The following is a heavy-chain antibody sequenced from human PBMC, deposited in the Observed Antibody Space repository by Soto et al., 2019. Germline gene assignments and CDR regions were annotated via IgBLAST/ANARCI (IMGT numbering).Heavy chain of an antibody. Sequence: QAHLVESGGGVVQPGRSLRLSCAASGFIFSNYAMHWVRRAPGKGLEWVGLISYDGSNKYYADSMQGRFTISRDNAKNTLFLQMNSLRPEDTAVYHCAKEVGDRSPYYYDPNWFDPWGQGTLVTVSS. CDR2: ISYDGSNK. J-gene: IGHJ5*02. CDR3: AKEVGDRSPYYYDPNWFDP. V-gene: IGHV3-30*18. D-gene: IGHD3-22*01. CDR1: GFIFSNYA.